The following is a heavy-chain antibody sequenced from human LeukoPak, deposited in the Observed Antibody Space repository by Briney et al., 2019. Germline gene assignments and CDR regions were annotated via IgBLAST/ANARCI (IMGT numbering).Heavy chain of an antibody. J-gene: IGHJ4*02. CDR2: INPNTGGT. V-gene: IGHV1-2*02. D-gene: IGHD1-26*01. CDR3: ARGEVGGSYGIAFDY. Sequence: ASVKVSCKASGYTFIAYYIHWVRQAPGQGLEWMGYINPNTGGTNYAQKFQGRVTMTRDTSISTAYMELRSLRSDDTAVYYCARGEVGGSYGIAFDYWGQGTLVTVSS. CDR1: GYTFIAYY.